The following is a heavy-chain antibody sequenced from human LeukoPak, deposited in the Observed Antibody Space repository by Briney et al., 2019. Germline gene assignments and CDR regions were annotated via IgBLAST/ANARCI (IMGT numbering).Heavy chain of an antibody. D-gene: IGHD2-15*01. CDR1: GFSFTSYG. V-gene: IGHV3-33*01. J-gene: IGHJ4*02. CDR2: IWYDGTNK. Sequence: PGRSLRLSCAASGFSFTSYGMHWVRQAPGKGLEWVAVIWYDGTNKHYADSVKGRYTISRDTSNNMLYLQMNSLRAEDTAVYYCARVSESGSSDYWGQGTLVTVSS. CDR3: ARVSESGSSDY.